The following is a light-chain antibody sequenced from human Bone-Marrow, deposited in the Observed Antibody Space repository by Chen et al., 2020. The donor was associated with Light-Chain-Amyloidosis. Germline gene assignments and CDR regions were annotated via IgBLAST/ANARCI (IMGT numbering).Light chain of an antibody. CDR1: DLPTKY. Sequence: SYELTQPPSVSVSPGQTARIPCSGDDLPTKYAYWYQQKPGQDPVLVIHRDTERPSEISERFSGSSSGTTATLTISGVQAEDEADYHCQSADSSGTYEVIFGGGTKLTVL. J-gene: IGLJ2*01. V-gene: IGLV3-25*03. CDR3: QSADSSGTYEVI. CDR2: RDT.